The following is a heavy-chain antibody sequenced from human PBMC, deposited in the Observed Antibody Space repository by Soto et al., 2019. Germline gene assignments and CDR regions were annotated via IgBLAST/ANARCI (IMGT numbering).Heavy chain of an antibody. V-gene: IGHV1-69*08. J-gene: IGHJ4*02. CDR3: AREESMIQLWFPS. Sequence: QVQLVQSGAEVKKPGSSVKVSCKASGGTFSSYTISWVRQAPGQGLEWMGRIIPILGIANYAQKFQGRVTITADKSTSTAYMELSSLRSEDTAVYYCAREESMIQLWFPSWGQGTLVTVSS. CDR2: IIPILGIA. D-gene: IGHD5-18*01. CDR1: GGTFSSYT.